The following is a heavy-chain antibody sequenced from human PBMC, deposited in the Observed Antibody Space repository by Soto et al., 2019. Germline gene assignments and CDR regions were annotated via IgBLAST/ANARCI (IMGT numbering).Heavy chain of an antibody. CDR3: ARGGGIVVVTAPYDY. Sequence: ASVKVSCKASGYTFSSYYMNWVRQAPGQGLEWLGIINPSGGYTTYAQRFLGRVTMTSDTSTSTVHMELGSLTSEDTAVYYCARGGGIVVVTAPYDYWGQGTLVTLL. V-gene: IGHV1-46*03. CDR1: GYTFSSYY. D-gene: IGHD2-21*02. CDR2: INPSGGYT. J-gene: IGHJ4*02.